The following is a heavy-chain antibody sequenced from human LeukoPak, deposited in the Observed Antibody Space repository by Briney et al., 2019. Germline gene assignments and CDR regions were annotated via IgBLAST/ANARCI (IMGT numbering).Heavy chain of an antibody. CDR2: IKQDGSEK. CDR1: GFTFSSYW. CDR3: ARGYYDFWSGYPLYFDY. V-gene: IGHV3-7*01. Sequence: PGGSLRLSCAASGFTFSSYWMSWVRQAPGKGLEWVANIKQDGSEKYYVDSVKGRFTISRDNAKNSLYLQMNSLRAEDTAVYYCARGYYDFWSGYPLYFDYWGQGTLVTVSS. D-gene: IGHD3-3*01. J-gene: IGHJ4*02.